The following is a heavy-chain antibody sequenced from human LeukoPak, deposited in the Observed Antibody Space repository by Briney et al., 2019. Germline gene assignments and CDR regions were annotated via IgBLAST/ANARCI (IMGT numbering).Heavy chain of an antibody. V-gene: IGHV3-23*01. CDR1: GFTFSTFA. D-gene: IGHD6-6*01. Sequence: GGSLRLSCAASGFTFSTFAMIWVRQPPGEGLEWVSSIFPSGGEIHYADSVKGRFTISRDNSKNTLYLQMNSLRAEDTAVYYCAKDGYSSSSTAYYFDYWGQGTLVTVSS. J-gene: IGHJ4*02. CDR3: AKDGYSSSSTAYYFDY. CDR2: IFPSGGEI.